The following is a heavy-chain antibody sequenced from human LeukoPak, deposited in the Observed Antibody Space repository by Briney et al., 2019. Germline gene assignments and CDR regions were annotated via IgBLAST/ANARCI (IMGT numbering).Heavy chain of an antibody. CDR2: KWYDGSNK. CDR3: AKDSGYDSTPFFIDY. V-gene: IGHV3-33*06. J-gene: IGHJ4*02. CDR1: GFTFSSYG. Sequence: GSLRLSCAASGFTFSSYGMHWVRQAPGKGLEWVAVKWYDGSNKYYADSVKGRFTISRDNSKNTLYLQMNSLRAEDTAVYYCAKDSGYDSTPFFIDYWGQGTLVTVSS. D-gene: IGHD3-22*01.